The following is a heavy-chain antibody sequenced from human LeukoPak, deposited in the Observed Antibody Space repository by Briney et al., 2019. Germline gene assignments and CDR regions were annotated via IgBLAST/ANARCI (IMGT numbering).Heavy chain of an antibody. V-gene: IGHV4-59*01. CDR1: GVPISNYC. D-gene: IGHD3-10*01. Sequence: SETLSLTCTVSGVPISNYCWNWIRQSPGKGLEWIGYIYYSGSTDYNPSLQSRVTISVDMTKNQFSLELSSVTAADTAVYYCARGGVVGTMLRGINWFDPWGQGTLVAVSS. J-gene: IGHJ5*02. CDR2: IYYSGST. CDR3: ARGGVVGTMLRGINWFDP.